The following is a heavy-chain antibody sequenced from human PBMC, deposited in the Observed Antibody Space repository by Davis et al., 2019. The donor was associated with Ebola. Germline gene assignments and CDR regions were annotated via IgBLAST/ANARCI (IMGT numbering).Heavy chain of an antibody. CDR1: GDSISGFY. J-gene: IGHJ4*02. CDR2: LFSSGTT. CDR3: AERGGSV. V-gene: IGHV4-4*07. Sequence: PSETLSLTCTVSGDSISGFYWSWIRQPAGKGLEWIGRLFSSGTTHYNPSLKSRVTISVDTSKNQFSLKLRSVTAAETAVYYCAERGGSVWGQGTLVTVSS. D-gene: IGHD3-16*01.